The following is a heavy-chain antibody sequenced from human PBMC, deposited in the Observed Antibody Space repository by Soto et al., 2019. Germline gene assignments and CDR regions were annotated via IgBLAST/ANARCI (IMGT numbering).Heavy chain of an antibody. D-gene: IGHD6-19*01. V-gene: IGHV3-66*01. CDR2: IYSGGGV. Sequence: PGGSLRLSCEASGFTVTSTYMNWVRQAPGRGLEWVSIIYSGGGVNYADSVKGRFIISRDKSKNTLYLQMTGLRAEDTALYYCARAGYNSGWYPFDYWGRGILVTSPQ. CDR1: GFTVTSTY. J-gene: IGHJ4*02. CDR3: ARAGYNSGWYPFDY.